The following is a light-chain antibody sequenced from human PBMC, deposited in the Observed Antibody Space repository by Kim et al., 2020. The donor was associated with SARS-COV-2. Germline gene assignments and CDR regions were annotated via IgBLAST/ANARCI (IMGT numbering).Light chain of an antibody. V-gene: IGLV3-19*01. Sequence: ALGQTVRITCQGDSLRSYYEAWYQQRPGQAPVLVIYGKDNRPSGIPDRFSGSSSGNTATLTITGAQADDEADYYCYSRDTNGNYVLFGGGTSLTVL. CDR1: SLRSYY. CDR2: GKD. CDR3: YSRDTNGNYVL. J-gene: IGLJ2*01.